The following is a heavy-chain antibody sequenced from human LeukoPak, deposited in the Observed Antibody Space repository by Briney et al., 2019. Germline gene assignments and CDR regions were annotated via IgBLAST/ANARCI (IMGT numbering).Heavy chain of an antibody. V-gene: IGHV4-59*08. Sequence: SETLSPTCTVSGASIRTYHWSWFRQSPGKGLEWTAAIYDSGYTNYSPSLKSRTTISVDTSNNQFSLRLTSVTAADTAVYYCARLNKAGGSHRDSDCWGQGTLVTVSS. CDR2: IYDSGYT. J-gene: IGHJ4*02. D-gene: IGHD4-23*01. CDR3: ARLNKAGGSHRDSDC. CDR1: GASIRTYH.